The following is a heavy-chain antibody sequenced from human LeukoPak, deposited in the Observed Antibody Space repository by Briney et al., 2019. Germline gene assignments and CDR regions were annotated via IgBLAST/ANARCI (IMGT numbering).Heavy chain of an antibody. CDR1: GGTFSSYA. CDR3: ASTIFGVVRGPYYFDY. D-gene: IGHD3-3*01. CDR2: IIPIFGTA. J-gene: IGHJ4*02. V-gene: IGHV1-69*06. Sequence: SVKVSCKASGGTFSSYAISWVRQAPGQGLEWMGGIIPIFGTANYAQKFQGRVTITADKSTSTAYMELSSLRSEDTAVYYCASTIFGVVRGPYYFDYWGQGTLVTVSS.